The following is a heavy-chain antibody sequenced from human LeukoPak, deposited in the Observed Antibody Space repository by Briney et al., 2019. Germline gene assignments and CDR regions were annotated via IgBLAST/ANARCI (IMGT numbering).Heavy chain of an antibody. CDR1: GFTFSSYS. D-gene: IGHD5-18*01. J-gene: IGHJ4*02. V-gene: IGHV3-21*01. CDR2: ISSSSNYI. CDR3: ARDLSGVAGYTYGRGIDY. Sequence: GGSLRLSCAASGFTFSSYSMNWVRQAPGKGLEWVSSISSSSNYIYYADSVKGRFTISRDNAKTSLYLQMNSLRAEDTAVYYCARDLSGVAGYTYGRGIDYWGQGTLVTVSS.